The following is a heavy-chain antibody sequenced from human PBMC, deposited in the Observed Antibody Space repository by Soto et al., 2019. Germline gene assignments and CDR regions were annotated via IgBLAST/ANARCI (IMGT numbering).Heavy chain of an antibody. CDR2: INPSGGST. CDR3: ARAPYCSGGSCYWSPFQH. Sequence: ASVKVSCKESGSTLASSYMHWVRQAPKQGLEWMGIINPSGGSTSYAQKFQGRVTMTRDTSTSTVYMELSSLRSEDTAVYYCARAPYCSGGSCYWSPFQHWGQGTLVTVPS. V-gene: IGHV1-46*03. J-gene: IGHJ1*01. CDR1: GSTLASSY. D-gene: IGHD2-15*01.